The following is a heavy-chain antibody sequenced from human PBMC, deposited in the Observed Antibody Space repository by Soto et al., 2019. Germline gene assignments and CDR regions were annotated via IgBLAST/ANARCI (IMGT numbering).Heavy chain of an antibody. V-gene: IGHV3-48*01. CDR1: GFTFSSYS. Sequence: GGSLRLSCAASGFTFSSYSMNWVRQAPGKGLEWVSYISSSSSTIYYADSVKGRFTISRDNAKNSLYLQMNSLRAEDTAVSYCARDSSSWSYDYWGQGTLVTSPQ. CDR3: ARDSSSWSYDY. CDR2: ISSSSSTI. D-gene: IGHD6-13*01. J-gene: IGHJ4*02.